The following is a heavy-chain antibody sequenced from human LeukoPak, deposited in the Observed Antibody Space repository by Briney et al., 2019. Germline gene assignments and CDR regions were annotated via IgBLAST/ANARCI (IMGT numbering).Heavy chain of an antibody. J-gene: IGHJ3*02. Sequence: ASVKVSCKASGYTFTSYGISWVRQAPGQGLEWMGWISAYNGNTNYAQKLQGRVTMTTDTSTSTAYMELRSLRSDDTAVYYCARGKTYYDFWSGYLSDAFDIWGQGTMVTVSS. V-gene: IGHV1-18*01. CDR1: GYTFTSYG. CDR2: ISAYNGNT. D-gene: IGHD3-3*01. CDR3: ARGKTYYDFWSGYLSDAFDI.